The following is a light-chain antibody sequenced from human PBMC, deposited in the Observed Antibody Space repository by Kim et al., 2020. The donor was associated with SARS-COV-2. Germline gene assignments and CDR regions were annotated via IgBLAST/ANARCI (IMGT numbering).Light chain of an antibody. CDR2: AAS. CDR1: QGIRND. CDR3: LQDYNHPFT. V-gene: IGKV1-6*01. Sequence: AIQMTQSPSSLSAYVGDRVTITCRASQGIRNDLGWFQQRPGKAPKLLIYAASSLQSGVPSRFSGSGSGTDFTLTISSLQPEDFATYYCLQDYNHPFTFGGGTKVDIK. J-gene: IGKJ4*01.